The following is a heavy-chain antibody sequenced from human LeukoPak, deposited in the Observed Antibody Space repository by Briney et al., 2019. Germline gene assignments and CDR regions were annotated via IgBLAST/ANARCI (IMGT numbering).Heavy chain of an antibody. CDR1: GFTFSSLS. J-gene: IGHJ4*02. CDR2: ISGSSRTI. CDR3: ARVFGARGGWYSDY. D-gene: IGHD6-19*01. Sequence: GGSLRLSCAASGFTFSSLSMNWVRQAPGKGLEWVSYISGSSRTIYYADSVKGRFTISRDNAKNSLYLQMNSLRDEDTAVYYCARVFGARGGWYSDYWGQGTLVTVSS. V-gene: IGHV3-48*02.